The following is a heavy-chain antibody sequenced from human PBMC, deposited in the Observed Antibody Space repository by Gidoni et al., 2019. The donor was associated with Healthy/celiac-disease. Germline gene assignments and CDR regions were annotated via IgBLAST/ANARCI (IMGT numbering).Heavy chain of an antibody. CDR3: AKYWAYIVVAPLAF. Sequence: EVQLLASGGGLVQPGGSLRLACAASGFTFRSYAMSWVRQAPGTGLEWVFAISGSGGSTYYADSVKGRFTISRDNSKNPLYLQMNSLRAEDTAVYYCAKYWAYIVVAPLAFWGQGTLVTVSS. CDR2: ISGSGGST. D-gene: IGHD2-21*01. J-gene: IGHJ4*02. V-gene: IGHV3-23*01. CDR1: GFTFRSYA.